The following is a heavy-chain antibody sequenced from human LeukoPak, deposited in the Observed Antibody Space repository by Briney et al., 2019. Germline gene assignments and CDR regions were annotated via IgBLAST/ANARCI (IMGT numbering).Heavy chain of an antibody. CDR3: ARYDRSSTYYYYYGMDV. V-gene: IGHV3-21*01. D-gene: IGHD1-1*01. CDR2: ISSSSSYI. Sequence: GGSPRLSCAASGFTFSSYSMNWVRQAPGKGLEWVSSISSSSSYIYYADSVKGRFTMSRDNAKNSLYLQMNSLRAEDTAVYYCARYDRSSTYYYYYGMDVWGQGTTVTVSS. CDR1: GFTFSSYS. J-gene: IGHJ6*02.